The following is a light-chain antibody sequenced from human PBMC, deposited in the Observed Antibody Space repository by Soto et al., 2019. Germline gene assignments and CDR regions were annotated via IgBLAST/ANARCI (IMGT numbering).Light chain of an antibody. V-gene: IGKV1-6*01. Sequence: AIQMTQSPSSLSASVGDRVTITCRASQGIRNDLGWYQQKPGKAPKFLIYAASSLQSGVPSRFSGRGSGTNFSLTITNLQPEDFATYYCLQDYNYPGTFGQGTKVDIK. J-gene: IGKJ1*01. CDR1: QGIRND. CDR3: LQDYNYPGT. CDR2: AAS.